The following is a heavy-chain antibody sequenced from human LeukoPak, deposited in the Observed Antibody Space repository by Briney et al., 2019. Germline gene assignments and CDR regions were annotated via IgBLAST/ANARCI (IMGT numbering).Heavy chain of an antibody. Sequence: GGSLRLSCAASGFTFSSYSMNWVRQAPGKGLEWLSSISSSSSYIYYADSVKGRFTISRDNAKNSLYLQMNSLRAEDTAVYYCARDKGRVGATPYWGQGTLVTVSS. CDR2: ISSSSSYI. CDR3: ARDKGRVGATPY. D-gene: IGHD1-26*01. V-gene: IGHV3-21*01. J-gene: IGHJ4*02. CDR1: GFTFSSYS.